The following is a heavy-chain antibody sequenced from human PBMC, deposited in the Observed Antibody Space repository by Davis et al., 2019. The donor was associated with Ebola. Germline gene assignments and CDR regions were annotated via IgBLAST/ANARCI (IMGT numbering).Heavy chain of an antibody. Sequence: AASVKVSCKASGYTFTNYGISWVRQAPGQGLEWMGWISAYNGNTNYAQKLQGRVTMTTDTSTSTSYMELRSLRSDDTAVYYCARAFLYGEYDYWGQGTLVTVSS. D-gene: IGHD3-10*02. CDR2: ISAYNGNT. CDR1: GYTFTNYG. V-gene: IGHV1-18*01. CDR3: ARAFLYGEYDY. J-gene: IGHJ4*02.